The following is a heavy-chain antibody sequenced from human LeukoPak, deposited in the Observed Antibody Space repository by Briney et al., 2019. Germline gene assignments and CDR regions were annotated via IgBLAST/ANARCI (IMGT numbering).Heavy chain of an antibody. CDR2: ISGSGGST. CDR1: GFTFSSYA. D-gene: IGHD6-19*01. V-gene: IGHV3-23*01. CDR3: AKDQNPVAGVPWGDYYYYDMDV. Sequence: PGGSLRLSCAASGFTFSSYAMSWVRQAPGKGLEWVSAISGSGGSTYYADSVKGRFTISRDNSKNTLYLQMNSLRAEDTAVYYCAKDQNPVAGVPWGDYYYYDMDVWGQGTTVTVSS. J-gene: IGHJ6*02.